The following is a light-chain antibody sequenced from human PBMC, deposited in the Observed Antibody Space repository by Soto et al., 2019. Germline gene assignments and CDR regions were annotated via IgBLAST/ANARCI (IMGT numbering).Light chain of an antibody. CDR3: QQYTTPNNPWT. J-gene: IGKJ1*01. V-gene: IGKV1-5*01. CDR1: QTISTW. CDR2: DAS. Sequence: DIQVTQSPPTLSASVGDRVTITCRASQTISTWMAWYQQKPGKAPKLLVYDASTLQSGVASRFSGSGSCTEFTLIIICPQPDDSATYFCQQYTTPNNPWTVWQGTKVDIK.